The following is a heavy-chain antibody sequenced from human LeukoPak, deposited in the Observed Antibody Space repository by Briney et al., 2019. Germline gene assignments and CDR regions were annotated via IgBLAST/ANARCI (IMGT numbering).Heavy chain of an antibody. Sequence: SETLSLTCTVSGGSISNYYWSWIRQPAGKGLEWIGRIYTSGTTNYNPSLRSRVTMSVDTSKNQFSLKLSSVTAADTAVYYCARQSLTLAAAGTGWFDPWGQGTLVTVSS. D-gene: IGHD6-13*01. CDR1: GGSISNYY. J-gene: IGHJ5*02. CDR3: ARQSLTLAAAGTGWFDP. CDR2: IYTSGTT. V-gene: IGHV4-4*07.